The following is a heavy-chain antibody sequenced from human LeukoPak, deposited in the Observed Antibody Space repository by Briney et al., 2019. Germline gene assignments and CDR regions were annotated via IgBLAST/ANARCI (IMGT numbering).Heavy chain of an antibody. Sequence: SVKVSFKASGVTFNDYTLIWVRQAPGQGFEYVGGVIPLFGAGNDAQRFQGRVTVTADKSTNTAYMQLNSLTSDDTAVYYCVTSPSIAVAGLYYFDYWGQGTLVTVSS. V-gene: IGHV1-69*06. CDR3: VTSPSIAVAGLYYFDY. CDR1: GVTFNDYT. CDR2: VIPLFGAG. D-gene: IGHD6-19*01. J-gene: IGHJ4*01.